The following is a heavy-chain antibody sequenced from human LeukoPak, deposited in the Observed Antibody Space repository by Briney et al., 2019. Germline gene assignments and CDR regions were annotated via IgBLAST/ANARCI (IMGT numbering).Heavy chain of an antibody. D-gene: IGHD3-22*01. CDR2: IIPIFGTA. V-gene: IGHV1-69*13. Sequence: SVKVSCKASGGTFSSYAISWVRQAPGQGLEWMGGIIPIFGTANYAQKFQGRVTITADESTSTAYMELSSLRSEDTAVYYCNLYYYDSSAPLGSYYYYGMDVWGQGTTVIVSS. CDR3: NLYYYDSSAPLGSYYYYGMDV. J-gene: IGHJ6*02. CDR1: GGTFSSYA.